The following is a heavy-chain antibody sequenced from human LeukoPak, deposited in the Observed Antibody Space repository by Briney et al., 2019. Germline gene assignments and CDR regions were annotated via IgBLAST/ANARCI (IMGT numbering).Heavy chain of an antibody. V-gene: IGHV3-23*01. D-gene: IGHD2-15*01. CDR2: ISASGGST. CDR3: AKVASRYCSGGSCYSDY. CDR1: GFTFNIYA. J-gene: IGHJ4*02. Sequence: GGSLRLSCAASGFTFNIYAMIWVRQTPGKGPEWVSIISASGGSTFYADSVRGRFSISRDNSKNTLYLQMNSLRVEDTAIYYCAKVASRYCSGGSCYSDYWGQGTLVTVSS.